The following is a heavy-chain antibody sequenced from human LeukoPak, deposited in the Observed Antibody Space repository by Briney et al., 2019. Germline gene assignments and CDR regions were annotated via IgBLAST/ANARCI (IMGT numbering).Heavy chain of an antibody. D-gene: IGHD6-19*01. J-gene: IGHJ4*02. V-gene: IGHV4-31*03. CDR3: ARGAVLFDY. Sequence: PSQTLSLTCTVSGDSISSGGYYWSWIRQHPGKGLEWIGYIYYSGGTYYNPSLKSRATISVDTSKNQLSLKLSSVTAADTAVYYCARGAVLFDYWGQGTLVTVSS. CDR2: IYYSGGT. CDR1: GDSISSGGYY.